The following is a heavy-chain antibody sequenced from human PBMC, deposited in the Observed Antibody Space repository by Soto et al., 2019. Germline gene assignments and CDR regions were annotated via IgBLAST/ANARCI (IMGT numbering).Heavy chain of an antibody. Sequence: GASVKVSCKASGFTFTSSAVQWVRQARGQRLEWIGWIVVGSGNTNYAQKFQERVTITRDMSTSTAYMELSSLRSEDTAVYYCAARGVVTAIRGQAFDIWGQGTMVTVSS. CDR1: GFTFTSSA. J-gene: IGHJ3*02. D-gene: IGHD2-21*02. CDR3: AARGVVTAIRGQAFDI. V-gene: IGHV1-58*01. CDR2: IVVGSGNT.